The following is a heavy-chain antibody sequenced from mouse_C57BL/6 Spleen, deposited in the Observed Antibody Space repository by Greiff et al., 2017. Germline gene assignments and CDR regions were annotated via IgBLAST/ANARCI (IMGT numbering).Heavy chain of an antibody. CDR1: GYAFSSSW. CDR3: ARGNWGLYYFGG. CDR2: IYPGDGDT. Sequence: VQLQQSGPELVKPGASVKISCKASGYAFSSSWMNWVKQRPGKGLEWIGRIYPGDGDTNYNGKFKGKATLTADKSSSTAYMQLSSLASEDSSVYFCARGNWGLYYFGGRGQGTTLTVAS. J-gene: IGHJ2*01. D-gene: IGHD4-1*01. V-gene: IGHV1-82*01.